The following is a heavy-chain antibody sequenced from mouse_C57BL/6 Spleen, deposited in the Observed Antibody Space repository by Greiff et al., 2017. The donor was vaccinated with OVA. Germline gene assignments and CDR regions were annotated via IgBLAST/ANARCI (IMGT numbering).Heavy chain of an antibody. Sequence: VQLKQSGAELVRPGASVKLSCTASGFNIKDDYMHWVKQRPEQGLEWIGWIDPENGDTEYASKFQGKATITADTSSNTAYLQLSSLTSEDTAVYYCTTGLSLYYAMDYWGQGTSVTVSS. CDR3: TTGLSLYYAMDY. V-gene: IGHV14-4*01. D-gene: IGHD2-4*01. J-gene: IGHJ4*01. CDR2: IDPENGDT. CDR1: GFNIKDDY.